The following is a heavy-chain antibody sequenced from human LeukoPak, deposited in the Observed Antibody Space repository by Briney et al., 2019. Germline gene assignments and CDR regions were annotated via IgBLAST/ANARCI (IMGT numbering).Heavy chain of an antibody. J-gene: IGHJ4*02. CDR3: TRRTGAGSYYFDF. CDR1: GFTFSGSA. Sequence: GGSLRLSCAASGFTFSGSAMHWVRQASGKGPEWVGRIRSKANRYAPAYAASVKARFTISRDDSKHTAYLQMNSLKTEDTAVYYCTRRTGAGSYYFDFWGQGTLVTVSS. V-gene: IGHV3-73*01. CDR2: IRSKANRYAP. D-gene: IGHD6-25*01.